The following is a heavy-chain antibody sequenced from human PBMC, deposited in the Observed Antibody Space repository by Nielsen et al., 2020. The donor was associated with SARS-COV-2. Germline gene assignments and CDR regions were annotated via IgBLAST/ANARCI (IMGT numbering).Heavy chain of an antibody. CDR1: GFTFSSYA. D-gene: IGHD2/OR15-2a*01. CDR3: ARETAFKYYYYYGMDV. J-gene: IGHJ6*02. CDR2: ISGSGGST. V-gene: IGHV3-23*01. Sequence: GESLKISCAASGFTFSSYAMSWVRQAPGKGLEWVSAISGSGGSTYYADSVKGRFTISRDNSKNTLYLQMNSLRAEDTAVYYCARETAFKYYYYYGMDVWGQGTTVTVSS.